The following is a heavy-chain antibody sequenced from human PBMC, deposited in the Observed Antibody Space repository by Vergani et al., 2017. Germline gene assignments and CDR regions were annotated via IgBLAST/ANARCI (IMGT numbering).Heavy chain of an antibody. V-gene: IGHV4-38-2*01. J-gene: IGHJ4*02. Sequence: QVQLQESGPGLVQPAETLSLTCVVSNSSINSHYYWGWIRQSPGKRLEWIGSVSQSGSTFSNPSLKSRVTISVDKSKKLISLILNSVTAADTAVYYCVRDAINYDVLTGYYIGLDSWGQGTLVTVSS. CDR1: NSSINSHYY. D-gene: IGHD3-9*01. CDR2: VSQSGST. CDR3: VRDAINYDVLTGYYIGLDS.